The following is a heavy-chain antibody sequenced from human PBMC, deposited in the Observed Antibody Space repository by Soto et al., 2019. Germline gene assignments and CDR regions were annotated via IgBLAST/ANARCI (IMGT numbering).Heavy chain of an antibody. J-gene: IGHJ5*02. CDR3: ARMYYQDSSGYYSWTGRFDP. D-gene: IGHD3-22*01. CDR1: GGSFSAYY. CDR2: INQSGRT. V-gene: IGHV4-34*01. Sequence: SETLSLTCAVYGGSFSAYYWSWVRQPPGKGLEWLGEINQSGRTNYNPSLKSRVAIFLDKSKNQFSLTLSSVSAADTAVYYCARMYYQDSSGYYSWTGRFDPWGQGTRVTVSS.